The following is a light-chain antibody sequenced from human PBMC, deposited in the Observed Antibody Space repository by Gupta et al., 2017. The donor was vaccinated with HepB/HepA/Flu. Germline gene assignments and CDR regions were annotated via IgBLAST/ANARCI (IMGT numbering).Light chain of an antibody. J-gene: IGLJ2*01. Sequence: YDLPPPPSVSASPGPTARLTGYGDALPKQYAYWYQQKPGQAPVLVIYKDSERPSGIPERFSGSSSGTTVTLTISGVQAEDEADYYCQSADSSGTYPVFGGGTKLTVL. CDR3: QSADSSGTYPV. CDR1: ALPKQY. CDR2: KDS. V-gene: IGLV3-25*03.